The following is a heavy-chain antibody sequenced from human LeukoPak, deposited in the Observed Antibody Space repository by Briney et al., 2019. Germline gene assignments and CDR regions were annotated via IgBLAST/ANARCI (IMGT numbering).Heavy chain of an antibody. Sequence: SETLSLTCTVSGGSISSGDYYWSWIRQPPGKGLEWIGYIYKSGSTYYNPSLKTRVTISIDTSKNQFALDLRSVTAADTAVYYCTRDIGDFVSDFWGQGTLVTVS. CDR1: GGSISSGDYY. J-gene: IGHJ4*02. V-gene: IGHV4-30-4*01. CDR3: TRDIGDFVSDF. CDR2: IYKSGST. D-gene: IGHD2-21*02.